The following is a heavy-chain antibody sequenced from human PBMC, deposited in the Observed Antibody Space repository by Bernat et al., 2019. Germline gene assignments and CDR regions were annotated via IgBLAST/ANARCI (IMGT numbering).Heavy chain of an antibody. CDR2: IWYDGSNK. Sequence: QVQLVESGGGVVQPGRSLRLSCAASGFTFSSYGMHWVRQAPGKGLEWVAVIWYDGSNKYYADSVKGRFTISRDNSKNTLYLQMNSLRAEDTAVYYCARDSRESGFDYWGQGTLVTVSS. D-gene: IGHD3-10*01. J-gene: IGHJ4*02. CDR3: ARDSRESGFDY. V-gene: IGHV3-33*01. CDR1: GFTFSSYG.